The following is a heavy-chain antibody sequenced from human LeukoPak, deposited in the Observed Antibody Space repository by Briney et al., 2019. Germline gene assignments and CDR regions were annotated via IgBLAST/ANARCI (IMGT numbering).Heavy chain of an antibody. CDR3: SLSGGSFDN. CDR2: ISYDGSNK. Sequence: GGSLRLSCAASGFTFSSYGMDWVRQAPGKGLEWVAVISYDGSNKYYADSVKGRFTISRDNSKNTLYLQMNSLRAEDTAVYYCSLSGGSFDNWGQGTLVTVSS. CDR1: GFTFSSYG. V-gene: IGHV3-30*03. J-gene: IGHJ4*02. D-gene: IGHD2-15*01.